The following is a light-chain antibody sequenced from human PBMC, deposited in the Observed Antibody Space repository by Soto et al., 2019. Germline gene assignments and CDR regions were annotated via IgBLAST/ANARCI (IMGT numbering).Light chain of an antibody. CDR3: QQLNSYIT. CDR1: QGISSY. V-gene: IGKV1-9*01. J-gene: IGKJ5*01. CDR2: AAS. Sequence: IQLTQSPSSLSASVGDGVTITCRASQGISSYLAWYQQKPGKAPKLLIYAASTLQSGVPSRFSGSGSGTDFTLTISSLQPEDFATYYCQQLNSYITFGQGTRLEIK.